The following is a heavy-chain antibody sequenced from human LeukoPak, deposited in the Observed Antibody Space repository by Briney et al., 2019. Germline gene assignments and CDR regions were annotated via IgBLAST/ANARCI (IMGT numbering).Heavy chain of an antibody. CDR1: GGSISSGSYY. J-gene: IGHJ5*02. D-gene: IGHD3-3*01. CDR2: IYTSGST. CDR3: ARDPYYDFWSGGFNP. V-gene: IGHV4-61*02. Sequence: SETLSLTCTVSGGSISSGSYYWSWIRQPAGKGLEWIGRIYTSGSTNYNPSLKSRVTISVDTSKNQFSLKLSSVTAADTAVYYCARDPYYDFWSGGFNPWGQGTLVTVSS.